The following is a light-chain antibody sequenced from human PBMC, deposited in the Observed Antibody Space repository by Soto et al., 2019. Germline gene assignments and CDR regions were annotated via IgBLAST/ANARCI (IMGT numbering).Light chain of an antibody. CDR2: GAS. V-gene: IGKV1-27*01. CDR1: QGISTY. J-gene: IGKJ3*01. CDR3: QKYNSAPFT. Sequence: DIQMTQSPSSLSASVGDRVTITCRASQGISTYLAWYQQKPGKVPSLLIYGASTLQSGVPSRFSGSGSGTDFTLTISSLQPEDVATYYFQKYNSAPFTFGPGTKVDIK.